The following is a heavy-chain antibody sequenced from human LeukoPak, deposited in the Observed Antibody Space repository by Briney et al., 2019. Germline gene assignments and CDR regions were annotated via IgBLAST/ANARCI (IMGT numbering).Heavy chain of an antibody. CDR1: GYSISSGYY. J-gene: IGHJ5*02. V-gene: IGHV4-38-2*02. D-gene: IGHD2/OR15-2a*01. Sequence: SETLSLTCTVSGYSISSGYYWGWIRQPPGKGLEWIGSIYYSGSTSYNPSLKSRVTMSVDTSKNQFSLKLSSVTAADTAVYYCARHKILNWFDPWGQGTLVTVSS. CDR3: ARHKILNWFDP. CDR2: IYYSGST.